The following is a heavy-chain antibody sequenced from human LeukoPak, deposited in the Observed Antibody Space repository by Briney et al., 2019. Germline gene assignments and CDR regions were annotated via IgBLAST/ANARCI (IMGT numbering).Heavy chain of an antibody. CDR2: IYTSGST. Sequence: SETLSLTCTVSGYSISSGYYWSWIRQPAGKGLEWIGRIYTSGSTNYNPSLKSRVTMSVDTSKNQFSLKLSSVTAADTAVYYCARDQYYYDSSGSLFDYWGQETLVTVSS. D-gene: IGHD3-22*01. CDR3: ARDQYYYDSSGSLFDY. V-gene: IGHV4-4*07. J-gene: IGHJ4*02. CDR1: GYSISSGYY.